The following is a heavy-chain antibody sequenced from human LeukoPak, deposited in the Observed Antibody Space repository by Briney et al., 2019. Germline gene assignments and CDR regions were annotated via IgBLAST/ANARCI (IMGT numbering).Heavy chain of an antibody. Sequence: GGSLRLSCAASRFTFSNYAMSWVRQAPGKGLEWVSGLSGSGDSTYYADSVKGRFTISRDNSRNTVSLQMNSLRVDDTATYYCAKDVRRCNGACTWGQGTLVTVSS. J-gene: IGHJ5*02. CDR2: LSGSGDST. D-gene: IGHD2-8*01. V-gene: IGHV3-23*01. CDR1: RFTFSNYA. CDR3: AKDVRRCNGACT.